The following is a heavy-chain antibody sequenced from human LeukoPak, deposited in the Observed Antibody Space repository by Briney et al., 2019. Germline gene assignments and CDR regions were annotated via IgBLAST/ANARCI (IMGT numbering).Heavy chain of an antibody. Sequence: GGSLRLSCAASGFTVDDYGMSWVRQAPGKGLEWVSGINWNGGSTGYADSVKGRFTISRDNAKNSLYLQMNSLRAEDTALYYCARGRGYSYGTHFDYWGQGTLVTVSS. CDR1: GFTVDDYG. CDR2: INWNGGST. CDR3: ARGRGYSYGTHFDY. J-gene: IGHJ4*02. D-gene: IGHD5-18*01. V-gene: IGHV3-20*04.